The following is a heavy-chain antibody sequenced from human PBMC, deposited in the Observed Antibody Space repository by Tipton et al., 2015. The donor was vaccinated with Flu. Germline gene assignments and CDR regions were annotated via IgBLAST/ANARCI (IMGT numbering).Heavy chain of an antibody. V-gene: IGHV3-23*01. D-gene: IGHD2-15*01. CDR3: ARVSGGGYYFDY. J-gene: IGHJ4*02. CDR1: GFTFSRYA. Sequence: SLRLSCAASGFTFSRYAMSWVRQAPGKGLEWVSAISGGGGITYYADSVKGRFTISRDNSKNTLYLQMNSLRAEDTAVYYCARVSGGGYYFDYWGQGTLVTVSS. CDR2: ISGGGGIT.